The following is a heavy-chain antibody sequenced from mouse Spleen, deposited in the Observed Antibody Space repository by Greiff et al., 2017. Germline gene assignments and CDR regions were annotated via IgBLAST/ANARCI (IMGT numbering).Heavy chain of an antibody. Sequence: QVQLQQSGAELVKPGASVKLSCKASGYTFTSYWMHWVKQRPGQGLEWIGMIHPNSGSTNYNEKFKSKATLTVDKSSSTAYMQLSSLTSEDSAVYYCARETGYDYAWFAYWGQGTLVTVSA. CDR3: ARETGYDYAWFAY. CDR1: GYTFTSYW. V-gene: IGHV1-64*01. CDR2: IHPNSGST. J-gene: IGHJ3*01. D-gene: IGHD2-4*01.